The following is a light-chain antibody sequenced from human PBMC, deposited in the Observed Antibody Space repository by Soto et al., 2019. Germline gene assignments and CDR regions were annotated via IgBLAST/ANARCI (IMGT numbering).Light chain of an antibody. CDR3: GSWDSSLSAYV. CDR1: SSDVVSYNL. J-gene: IGLJ1*01. Sequence: QSALTQPASVSGSPGQSITISCTGTSSDVVSYNLVSWYQQHPGKAPKLIIYEGDKRPSGLSNRFSGSKSGNTASLGITGFQTGDEADYYCGSWDSSLSAYVFGTGTKLTVL. V-gene: IGLV2-14*02. CDR2: EGD.